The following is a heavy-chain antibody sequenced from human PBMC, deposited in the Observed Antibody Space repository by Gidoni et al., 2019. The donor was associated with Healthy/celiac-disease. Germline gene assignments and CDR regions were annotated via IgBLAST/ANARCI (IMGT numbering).Heavy chain of an antibody. J-gene: IGHJ4*02. CDR2: INPNSGGT. D-gene: IGHD1-26*01. CDR1: GYTFTGYY. Sequence: QVQLVQSGAEGKKAGASVTVSCKPSGYTFTGYYMPWVRQAPGQGLEWMGWINPNSGGTNYAQKFQGRVTMTRDTSISTAYMELSRLRSDDTAVYYCARVLWERAMDYWGQGTLVTVSS. V-gene: IGHV1-2*02. CDR3: ARVLWERAMDY.